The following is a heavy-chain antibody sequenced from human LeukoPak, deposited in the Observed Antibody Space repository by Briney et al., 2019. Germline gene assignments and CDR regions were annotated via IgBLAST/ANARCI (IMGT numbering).Heavy chain of an antibody. CDR3: ARNLEWLLYSGSISRDVYYYYMDV. V-gene: IGHV1-18*01. Sequence: GASVKVSCKASGYTFTSYGISWVRQAPGQGLEWMGWISAYNGNTNYAQKLQGRVTMTTDTSTSTAYMELRSLRSDDTAVYYCARNLEWLLYSGSISRDVYYYYMDVWGKGTTVTVSS. CDR2: ISAYNGNT. J-gene: IGHJ6*03. CDR1: GYTFTSYG. D-gene: IGHD3-3*01.